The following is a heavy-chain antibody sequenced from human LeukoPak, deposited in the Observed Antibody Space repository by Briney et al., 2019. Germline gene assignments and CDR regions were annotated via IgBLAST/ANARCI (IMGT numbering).Heavy chain of an antibody. CDR3: ARAGPRRTVVVTAEDAFDI. V-gene: IGHV3-23*01. CDR2: ISGSGGST. Sequence: PGGSPRLSCAASGFTFSSYAMSWVRQAPGKGLEWVSAISGSGGSTYYADSVKGRFTISRDNSKNTLYLQMNSLRAEDTAVYYCARAGPRRTVVVTAEDAFDIWGQGTMVTVSS. D-gene: IGHD2-21*02. J-gene: IGHJ3*02. CDR1: GFTFSSYA.